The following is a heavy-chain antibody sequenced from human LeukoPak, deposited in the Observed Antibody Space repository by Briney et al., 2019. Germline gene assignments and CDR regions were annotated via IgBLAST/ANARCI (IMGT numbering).Heavy chain of an antibody. D-gene: IGHD1-20*01. CDR3: TTGPVNRSSYNWKNDY. J-gene: IGHJ4*02. V-gene: IGHV3-15*01. CDR1: GFTFSNAC. Sequence: GGSLRLSCAASGFTFSNACMSWVRHAPGKGLEWVGRIKSKTDGGTTNYATPVKRRFTISRDDSKNTLYMQMNSLKTEDTAVYYCTTGPVNRSSYNWKNDYWGQGTLVTVSS. CDR2: IKSKTDGGTT.